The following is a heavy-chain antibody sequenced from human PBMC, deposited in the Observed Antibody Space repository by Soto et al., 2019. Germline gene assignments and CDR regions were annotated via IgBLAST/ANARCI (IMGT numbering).Heavy chain of an antibody. CDR2: LYSDGTGT. J-gene: IGHJ4*02. D-gene: IGHD6-19*01. CDR1: GFTFSSSW. Sequence: EVQLVESGGGVVQPGGSLRLSCAASGFTFSSSWMNWVRQVPGKGLEWISRLYSDGTGTNYADSVKGRFTISRDKAKNTLYLQMNSLRVEDTAVYYCARVDSIAVGVPFDLWGQGFLVTVSS. V-gene: IGHV3-74*01. CDR3: ARVDSIAVGVPFDL.